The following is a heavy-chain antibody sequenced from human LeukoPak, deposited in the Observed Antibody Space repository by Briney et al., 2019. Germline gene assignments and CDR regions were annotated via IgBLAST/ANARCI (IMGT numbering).Heavy chain of an antibody. CDR2: LSGSGNST. CDR1: GFTFINYA. V-gene: IGHV3-23*01. CDR3: AKTLVGATSGPDYYFVS. Sequence: AGGSLRLSCAASGFTFINYAMTWVRQAPGKGLEWVSALSGSGNSTYYPDSVKGRFSISRDNSKNTLYLQISSLRAEDTAVYYCAKTLVGATSGPDYYFVSWGQGTLVTVSS. D-gene: IGHD1-26*01. J-gene: IGHJ4*02.